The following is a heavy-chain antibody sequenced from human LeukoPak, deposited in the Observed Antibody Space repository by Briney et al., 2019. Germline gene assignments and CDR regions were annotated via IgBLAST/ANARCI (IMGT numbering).Heavy chain of an antibody. CDR1: GFTFDDYA. D-gene: IGHD6-13*01. Sequence: GGSLRLSCAASGFTFDDYAMHWVRQAPGKGLEWVSGISWNSGSIGYADSVKGRFTISRDNAKNSLYLQMNSLRAEDTALYYCAKDWAAAGTGGFLDYWGQGTLVTVSS. V-gene: IGHV3-9*01. J-gene: IGHJ4*02. CDR2: ISWNSGSI. CDR3: AKDWAAAGTGGFLDY.